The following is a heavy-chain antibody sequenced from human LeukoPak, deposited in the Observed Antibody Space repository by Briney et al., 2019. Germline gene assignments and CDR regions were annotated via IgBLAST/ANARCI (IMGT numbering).Heavy chain of an antibody. Sequence: ASVKVSCKASGYTFTGDSIHWVRQAPGQGLEWMGWINPNSGGTNYAPKFQGRVTMTRDTSISTAYMELSKSDDTAVYYCARDRGPNWQYYFDYWGQGTLVTVSS. V-gene: IGHV1-2*02. D-gene: IGHD1-1*01. CDR1: GYTFTGDS. J-gene: IGHJ4*02. CDR2: INPNSGGT. CDR3: ARDRGPNWQYYFDY.